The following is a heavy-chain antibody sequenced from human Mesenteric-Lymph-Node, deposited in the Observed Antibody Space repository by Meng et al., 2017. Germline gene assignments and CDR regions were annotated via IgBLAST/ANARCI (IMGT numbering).Heavy chain of an antibody. V-gene: IGHV4-4*02. CDR3: ARNFDS. Sequence: SETLSLTCAVSGGSIRSTDWWSWVRQPPGKGLEWIAEISHGGDSKYNPSLNSRGTISVDMSKNQVSLKLTSVTAADTAVYFCARNFDSWGQGTLVTVSS. J-gene: IGHJ4*02. CDR1: GGSIRSTDW. CDR2: ISHGGDS.